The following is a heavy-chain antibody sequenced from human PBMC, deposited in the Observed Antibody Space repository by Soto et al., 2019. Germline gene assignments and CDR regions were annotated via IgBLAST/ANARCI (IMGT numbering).Heavy chain of an antibody. V-gene: IGHV4-39*01. Sequence: QLQLQESGPGLVKPSETLSLTCSVSDDSINSDKYYWGWIRQPPGKGLEWIGSIYYRGNAYYNPSLQTRVTISLDKSRSQFSLKLNSVTAADSAVYFCARLEGLATISYYFDFWGPGALFTVSS. D-gene: IGHD3-9*01. CDR2: IYYRGNA. J-gene: IGHJ4*02. CDR3: ARLEGLATISYYFDF. CDR1: DDSINSDKYY.